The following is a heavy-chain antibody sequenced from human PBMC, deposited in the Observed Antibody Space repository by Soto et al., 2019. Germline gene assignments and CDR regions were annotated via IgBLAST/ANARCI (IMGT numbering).Heavy chain of an antibody. D-gene: IGHD3-10*01. V-gene: IGHV1-18*01. CDR2: ISANNGNT. J-gene: IGHJ4*02. Sequence: QVQLVQSGAEVKKPGASVKVSCKASGYTFTSYGITSVRQAPRQGLEWMGWISANNGNTKYAQKVQGRVTMTTDTSTSTAYTELRSLRSDDTAVYYWARDRGISSLAYWGEGALLTFSS. CDR1: GYTFTSYG. CDR3: ARDRGISSLAY.